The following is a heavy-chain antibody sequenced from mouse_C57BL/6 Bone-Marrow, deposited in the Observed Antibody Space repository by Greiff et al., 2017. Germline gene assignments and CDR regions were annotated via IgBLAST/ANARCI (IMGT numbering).Heavy chain of an antibody. CDR2: IWGDGST. J-gene: IGHJ1*03. D-gene: IGHD1-1*02. CDR1: GFSLTSSG. CDR3: AKPGGYYWYFDG. Sequence: VMLVESGPGLVAPSQSLSITCTVSGFSLTSSGVSWVRQPPGQGLEWLGVIWGDGSTNYHSALISRLSISKDNSKSKVLLKLNRLKTDDTATDDCAKPGGYYWYFDGWGTGTTVTVSS. V-gene: IGHV2-3*01.